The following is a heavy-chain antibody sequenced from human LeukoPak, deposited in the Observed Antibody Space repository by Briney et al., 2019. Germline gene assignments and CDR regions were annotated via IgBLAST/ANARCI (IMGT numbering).Heavy chain of an antibody. CDR3: ARDARVIVDY. CDR1: GLTFSRYW. J-gene: IGHJ4*02. CDR2: INLDGSDK. D-gene: IGHD2/OR15-2a*01. V-gene: IGHV3-7*01. Sequence: GGSLRLSCAASGLTFSRYWMSWFRQTPGKGLDGVANINLDGSDKYYVDSVKGRFTISRDNAKNSLYLQMNRLRAEDTAVYYCARDARVIVDYWGQGTLVTVSS.